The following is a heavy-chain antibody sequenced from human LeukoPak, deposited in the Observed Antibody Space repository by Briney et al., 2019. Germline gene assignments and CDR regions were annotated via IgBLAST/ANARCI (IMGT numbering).Heavy chain of an antibody. CDR1: GFTFSSYE. J-gene: IGHJ4*02. Sequence: GGSLRLSCVASGFTFSSYEMSWVRQAPGHGLEWVSEISGSGTTILYADSVKGRFTVSRDNAKNSLYLQRNSLRVEDTAVYYCASSPRGVYWGQGTLVTVSS. V-gene: IGHV3-48*03. CDR3: ASSPRGVY. CDR2: ISGSGTTI. D-gene: IGHD3-10*01.